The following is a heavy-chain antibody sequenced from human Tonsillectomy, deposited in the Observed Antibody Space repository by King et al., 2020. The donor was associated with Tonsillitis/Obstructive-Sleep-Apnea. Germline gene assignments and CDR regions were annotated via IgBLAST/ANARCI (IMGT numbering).Heavy chain of an antibody. V-gene: IGHV4-59*01. CDR2: IYYSGST. CDR1: GGSISSYC. Sequence: HVQLQESGPGLVKPSETLSLTCTVSGGSISSYCWSWIRPPPGKGLEWIGYIYYSGSTNYNPSLKSRVTISVDTSKNQFSLKLSPVTAADTAVYYCAREGDGYNAIDYWGQGTLVTVSS. D-gene: IGHD5-24*01. CDR3: AREGDGYNAIDY. J-gene: IGHJ4*02.